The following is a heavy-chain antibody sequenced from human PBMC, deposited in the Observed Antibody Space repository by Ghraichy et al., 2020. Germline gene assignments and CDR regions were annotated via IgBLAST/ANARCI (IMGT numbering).Heavy chain of an antibody. CDR2: IRYDGSNK. J-gene: IGHJ4*02. CDR3: AKDLDDYGGNPRPLVD. D-gene: IGHD4-23*01. V-gene: IGHV3-30*02. CDR1: GFTFSSYG. Sequence: GGSLRLSCAASGFTFSSYGMHWVRQAPGKGLEWVAFIRYDGSNKYYADSVKGRFTISRDNSKNTLYLQMNSLRAEDTAVYYCAKDLDDYGGNPRPLVDWGQGTLVTVSS.